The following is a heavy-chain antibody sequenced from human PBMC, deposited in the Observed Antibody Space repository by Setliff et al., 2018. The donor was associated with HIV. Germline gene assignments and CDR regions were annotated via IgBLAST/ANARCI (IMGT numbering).Heavy chain of an antibody. Sequence: SVKVSCKASGGTFSSYAISWVRQAPGQGLEWMGGIIPIFGTANYAQKFQGRVTITTDESTSTAYMELSSLRSDDTAVYYCARSYIAFLSTWYYGMDVWGQGTTVTVSS. CDR1: GGTFSSYA. D-gene: IGHD5-18*01. CDR2: IIPIFGTA. CDR3: ARSYIAFLSTWYYGMDV. V-gene: IGHV1-69*05. J-gene: IGHJ6*02.